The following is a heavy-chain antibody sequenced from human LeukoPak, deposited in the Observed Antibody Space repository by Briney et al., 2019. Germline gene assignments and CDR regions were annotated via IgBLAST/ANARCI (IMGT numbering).Heavy chain of an antibody. CDR3: ARVRGSSKQWLVNFDY. J-gene: IGHJ4*02. D-gene: IGHD6-19*01. CDR2: ISSSRSNI. Sequence: GGSLRLSCAASGFTFSNYEMHWVRQAPGKGLEWISYISSSRSNIYYADSVKGRFTITRDNAKNSLYLQMNRLRAEDTAVYYCARVRGSSKQWLVNFDYWGKGTLVTVSS. V-gene: IGHV3-48*03. CDR1: GFTFSNYE.